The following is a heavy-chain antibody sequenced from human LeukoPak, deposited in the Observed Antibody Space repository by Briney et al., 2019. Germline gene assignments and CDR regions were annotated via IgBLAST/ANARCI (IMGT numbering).Heavy chain of an antibody. CDR2: IYYSGST. D-gene: IGHD6-13*01. CDR3: ARHRGIAADYYMDV. CDR1: GGSISSSSYY. Sequence: PSETLSLTCIVSGGSISSSSYYWGWIRQPPGKGLEWIGNIYYSGSTYYNPSLKSRVTISVDTSKNQFSLKLSSVTAADTAVYYCARHRGIAADYYMDVWGKGTTVTISS. J-gene: IGHJ6*03. V-gene: IGHV4-39*01.